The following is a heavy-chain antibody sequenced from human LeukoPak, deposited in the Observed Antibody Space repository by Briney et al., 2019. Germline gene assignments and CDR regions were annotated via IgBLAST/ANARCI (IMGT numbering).Heavy chain of an antibody. V-gene: IGHV4/OR15-8*02. CDR2: ISLAGQT. CDR3: SRESGPFCPFGY. D-gene: IGHD1-26*01. Sequence: SETLSLTCGVSGGPIRGTNWWSWVRPPPGQGLEWIGEISLAGQTNYNPSLNGRVTMSLDKSSNQLSLHLTSVTAADTATYFCSRESGPFCPFGYWGQGALVIVSS. J-gene: IGHJ4*02. CDR1: GGPIRGTNW.